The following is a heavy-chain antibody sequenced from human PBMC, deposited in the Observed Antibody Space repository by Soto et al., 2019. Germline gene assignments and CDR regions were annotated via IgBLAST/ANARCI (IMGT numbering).Heavy chain of an antibody. V-gene: IGHV3-23*01. CDR3: ARDQCSSTSCYADYYYYMDV. D-gene: IGHD2-2*01. CDR1: GFTFSNYA. J-gene: IGHJ6*03. Sequence: GGSLRLSCAASGFTFSNYAMSWVRQAPGKGLEWVSGISSSGGSTYYADSVKGRFTISRDKSKNTLYLQLTRLRAEDTAVYYCARDQCSSTSCYADYYYYMDVWGKGTTVTVSS. CDR2: ISSSGGST.